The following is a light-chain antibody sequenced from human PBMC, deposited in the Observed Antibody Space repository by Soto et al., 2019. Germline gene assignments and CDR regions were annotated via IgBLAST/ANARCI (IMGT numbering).Light chain of an antibody. J-gene: IGKJ3*01. CDR2: WAS. CDR1: QSVLYSSNSKNF. V-gene: IGKV4-1*01. CDR3: QQYYSIPPT. Sequence: DIMMTQSPDSLAVSLGERATINCKSSQSVLYSSNSKNFLAWYQQKPGQPPKLLIYWASTRESGVPDRFSGSGSGTDFTLTISSLQAEDVAVYYCQQYYSIPPTFGPGTKVDIK.